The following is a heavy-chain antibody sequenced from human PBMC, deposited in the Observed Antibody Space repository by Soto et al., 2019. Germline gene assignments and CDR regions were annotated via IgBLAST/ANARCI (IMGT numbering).Heavy chain of an antibody. V-gene: IGHV1-69*06. CDR3: ARERAPLDGWSARADYYYGMDV. CDR1: GGTFSSYA. CDR2: IIPIFGTA. Sequence: QVQLVQSGAEVKKPGSSVKVSCKASGGTFSSYAISWVRQAPGQGLEWMGGIIPIFGTANYAQKFQGRVTITADKSTSTAYMELSSLRSEDTAVYYCARERAPLDGWSARADYYYGMDVWGQGTTVTVSS. D-gene: IGHD6-19*01. J-gene: IGHJ6*02.